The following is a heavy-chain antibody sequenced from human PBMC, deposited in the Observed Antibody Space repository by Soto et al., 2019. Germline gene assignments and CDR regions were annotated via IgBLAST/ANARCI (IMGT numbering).Heavy chain of an antibody. D-gene: IGHD3-10*01. V-gene: IGHV3-7*01. CDR3: ARPYGTGFLSGY. Sequence: EVHLVESGGGLVRPGESLRLSCAASGFTFTNFRMSWLRQAPGKGLEWVANIKQDGSETRYVDSVKGRFTISRDNAKNSLFLQMNSLRAEDTAIYYCARPYGTGFLSGYWGQGTLVTVST. CDR2: IKQDGSET. CDR1: GFTFTNFR. J-gene: IGHJ4*02.